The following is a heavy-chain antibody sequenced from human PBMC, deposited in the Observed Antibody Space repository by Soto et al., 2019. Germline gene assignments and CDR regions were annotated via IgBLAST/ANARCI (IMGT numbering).Heavy chain of an antibody. CDR2: ISAYNGNT. CDR3: ARDPLVEPHYYFYGMDV. J-gene: IGHJ6*02. V-gene: IGHV1-18*01. D-gene: IGHD1-26*01. Sequence: QVQLVQSGAEVKKPGASVKVSCKASGYTFTSYGISWVRQAPGQGLEWMGWISAYNGNTNYAQKLQGRVTMTTDTSTSTAYMELMSLRSDDTAVYYCARDPLVEPHYYFYGMDVWGQGTTVTGSS. CDR1: GYTFTSYG.